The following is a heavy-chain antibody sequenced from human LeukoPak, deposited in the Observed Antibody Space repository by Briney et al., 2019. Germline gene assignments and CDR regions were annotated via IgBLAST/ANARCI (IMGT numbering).Heavy chain of an antibody. V-gene: IGHV7-4-1*02. J-gene: IGHJ4*02. D-gene: IGHD3-3*01. CDR2: INPNAGNP. CDR3: ARTYYDFWSGYHKFDY. Sequence: ASVKVSCKASGYTFTRNALNWVRQAPGQGLDWMGWINPNAGNPTYAQGFTGRFVFSLDTSVSTAYLRITSLKAEDTAVYYCARTYYDFWSGYHKFDYWGQGTLVTVSS. CDR1: GYTFTRNA.